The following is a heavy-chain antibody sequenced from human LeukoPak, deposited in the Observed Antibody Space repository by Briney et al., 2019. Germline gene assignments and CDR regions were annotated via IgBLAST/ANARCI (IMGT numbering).Heavy chain of an antibody. V-gene: IGHV3-74*01. CDR1: GFTFSSYW. D-gene: IGHD2-15*01. CDR2: INSDVSST. Sequence: GGSLRLSCAASGFTFSSYWMHWVRQAPGKGLVWVSRINSDVSSTTYADSVRGRFTISRDNAKNTLYLQMNSLRAEDTAVYYCARDRPRTAATDYWGQGTLVTVSS. CDR3: ARDRPRTAATDY. J-gene: IGHJ4*02.